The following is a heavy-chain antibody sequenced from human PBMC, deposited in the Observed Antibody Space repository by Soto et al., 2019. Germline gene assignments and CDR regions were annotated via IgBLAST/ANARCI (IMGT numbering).Heavy chain of an antibody. Sequence: GGSLRLSCAASGFTFSSYAMSWVRQAPGKGLEWVSAISGSGGSTYYADSVKGRFTISRDNSKNTLYLQMNSLRAEDTAVYYCAKNRRRPPSLRYGSVYYYYMDVWGKGTTVTVSS. CDR2: ISGSGGST. CDR3: AKNRRRPPSLRYGSVYYYYMDV. J-gene: IGHJ6*03. D-gene: IGHD3-10*01. CDR1: GFTFSSYA. V-gene: IGHV3-23*01.